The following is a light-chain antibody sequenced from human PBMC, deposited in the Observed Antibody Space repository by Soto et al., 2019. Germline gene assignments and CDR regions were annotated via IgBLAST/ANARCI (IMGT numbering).Light chain of an antibody. V-gene: IGKV1-39*01. CDR1: QSINIY. CDR3: QHSYRSPYT. CDR2: GAS. Sequence: IQMTQSPSSLSASVGDSVTVTCRASQSINIYLNWYQQKPGKAPTLLIYGASSLQSGVPSSFTFAPSRAHFTLPISILQPEDFASYYCQHSYRSPYTFGHGTKL. J-gene: IGKJ2*01.